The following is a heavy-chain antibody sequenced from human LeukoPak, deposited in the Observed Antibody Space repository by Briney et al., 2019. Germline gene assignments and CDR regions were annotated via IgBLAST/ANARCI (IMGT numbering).Heavy chain of an antibody. CDR2: IYYSGST. D-gene: IGHD2-2*01. Sequence: NTSETLSLTCTVSGGSISSYYWSWIRQPPGKGLEWIGYIYYSGSTNYNPSLKSRVTISVDTSKNQFSLKLSSVTAADTAVYYCARYIVVVPAAYFDYWGQGTLVTVSS. V-gene: IGHV4-59*01. CDR3: ARYIVVVPAAYFDY. J-gene: IGHJ4*02. CDR1: GGSISSYY.